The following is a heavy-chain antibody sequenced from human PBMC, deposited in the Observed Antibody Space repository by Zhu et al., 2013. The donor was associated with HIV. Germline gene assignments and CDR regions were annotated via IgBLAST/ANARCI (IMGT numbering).Heavy chain of an antibody. Sequence: QVQLVQSGAEVKKPGSSVKVSCKASGGTFSSYAISWVRQAPGQGLEWMGGIIPIFGTANYAQKFQGRVTITADESTSTAYMELSSLRSDDTAVYYCARGASSGLAQDYYFDYWGQGTLGHRLL. CDR1: GGTFSSYA. V-gene: IGHV1-69*01. D-gene: IGHD6-19*01. CDR3: ARGASSGLAQDYYFDY. CDR2: IIPIFGTA. J-gene: IGHJ4*02.